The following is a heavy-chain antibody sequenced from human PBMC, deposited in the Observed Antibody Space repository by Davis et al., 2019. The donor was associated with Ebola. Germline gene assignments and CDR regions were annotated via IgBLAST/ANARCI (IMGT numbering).Heavy chain of an antibody. CDR3: ARENWDDHFFDH. J-gene: IGHJ4*02. V-gene: IGHV4-34*07. CDR2: INHSGRT. Sequence: PSETLSLTCVVYGESVSGIYWTWTRQSPGKGLEWIGEINHSGRTFYNPSLKSRVTVSLDTSQNHFSLKLSSVTAADTAVYYCARENWDDHFFDHWGQGTLVTVSS. D-gene: IGHD1-1*01. CDR1: GESVSGIY.